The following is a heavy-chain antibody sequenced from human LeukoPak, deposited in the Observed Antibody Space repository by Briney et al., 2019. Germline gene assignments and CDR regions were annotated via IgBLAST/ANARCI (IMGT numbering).Heavy chain of an antibody. CDR1: GFTFSSYA. D-gene: IGHD3-10*01. Sequence: PTGGSLRLSCAASGFTFSSYAMHWVRQAPGKGLEWVAVISYDGSNKYYADSVKGRFTISRDNSKNTLYLQMNSLRPEDTAVYYCTKDQTPPRLGFGESVISNWGQGTPVTVSS. J-gene: IGHJ4*02. V-gene: IGHV3-30*04. CDR3: TKDQTPPRLGFGESVISN. CDR2: ISYDGSNK.